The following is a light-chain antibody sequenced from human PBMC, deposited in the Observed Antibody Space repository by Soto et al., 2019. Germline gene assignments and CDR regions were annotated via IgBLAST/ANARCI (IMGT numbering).Light chain of an antibody. CDR2: DAS. CDR1: QSVTSY. J-gene: IGKJ4*01. CDR3: PQRSSWPLT. V-gene: IGKV3-11*01. Sequence: EIVLTQSPATLSLSPGERATLSCRASQSVTSYLAWYQRKPGQAPRLLIYDASNRATGIPARFSGSGSGTDFTLIISSLEPDDFSVYYCPQRSSWPLTVGGGTKVEIK.